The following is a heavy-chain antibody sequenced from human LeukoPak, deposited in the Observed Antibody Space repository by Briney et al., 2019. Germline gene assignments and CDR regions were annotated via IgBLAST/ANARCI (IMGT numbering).Heavy chain of an antibody. CDR2: VHNSGST. CDR3: ARSRTMVRGVIDY. CDR1: GGSITTSDNY. D-gene: IGHD3-10*01. Sequence: SETLSLTCIVSGGSITTSDNYWGWIRQPPGKGLEWIGAVHNSGSTYYNPSLKGRVTISVDKSKNQFSLKLSSVTAADTAVYYCARSRTMVRGVIDYWGQGTLVTVSS. V-gene: IGHV4-39*07. J-gene: IGHJ4*02.